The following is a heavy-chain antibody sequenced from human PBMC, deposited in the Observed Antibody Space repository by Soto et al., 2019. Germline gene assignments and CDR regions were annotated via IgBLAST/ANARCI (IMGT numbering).Heavy chain of an antibody. CDR1: GFTFSSYS. D-gene: IGHD3-10*01. V-gene: IGHV3-21*01. Sequence: EVQLVESGGGLVKPGGSLRLSCAASGFTFSSYSMNWVRQAPGKGLEWVSSISSSSSYIYYADSVKGRFTISRDNAKNSLYLQMNSLRAEDTAVYYGARATMVRGVMAPDYWVQGTLVTVSS. CDR2: ISSSSSYI. J-gene: IGHJ4*02. CDR3: ARATMVRGVMAPDY.